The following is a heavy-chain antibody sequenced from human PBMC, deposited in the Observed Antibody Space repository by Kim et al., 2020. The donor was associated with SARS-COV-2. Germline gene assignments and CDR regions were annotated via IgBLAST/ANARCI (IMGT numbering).Heavy chain of an antibody. CDR3: ARHSYYDSSGYYGYYYYYYGMDV. D-gene: IGHD3-22*01. CDR1: GGSISSSSYY. J-gene: IGHJ6*02. CDR2: IYYSGST. Sequence: SETLSLTCTVSGGSISSSSYYWGWIRQPPGKGLEWIGSIYYSGSTYYNPSLKSRVTISVDTSKNQFSLKLSSVTAADTAVYYCARHSYYDSSGYYGYYYYYYGMDVWGQGTTVTVSS. V-gene: IGHV4-39*01.